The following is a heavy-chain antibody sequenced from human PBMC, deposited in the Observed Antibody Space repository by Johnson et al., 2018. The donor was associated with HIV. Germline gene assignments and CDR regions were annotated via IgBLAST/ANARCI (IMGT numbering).Heavy chain of an antibody. V-gene: IGHV3-30*03. J-gene: IGHJ3*02. CDR1: GFTFSSYG. CDR3: ARVPNDAFDI. Sequence: QVQLVESGGGVVQPGRSLRLSCAASGFTFSSYGMHWVRQAPGKGLEWVAVISYDGSNKYYADSVKGRFTISRDNSKNTLYLQMNSLRDVDTAVYYCARVPNDAFDIWGQGTMVTVSS. CDR2: ISYDGSNK.